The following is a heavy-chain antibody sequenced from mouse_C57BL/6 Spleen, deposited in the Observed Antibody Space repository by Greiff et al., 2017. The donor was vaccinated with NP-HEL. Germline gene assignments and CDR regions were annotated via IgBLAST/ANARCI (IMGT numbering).Heavy chain of an antibody. Sequence: EVKLVESGGGLVKPGGSLKLSCAASGFTFSSYAMSWVRQTPEKRLEWVATISDGGSYTYYPDNVKGRFTISRDNAKNNLYLQMSHLKSEDTAMYYCARDEGSGYAMDYWGQGTSVTVSS. V-gene: IGHV5-4*01. D-gene: IGHD3-1*01. CDR2: ISDGGSYT. J-gene: IGHJ4*01. CDR1: GFTFSSYA. CDR3: ARDEGSGYAMDY.